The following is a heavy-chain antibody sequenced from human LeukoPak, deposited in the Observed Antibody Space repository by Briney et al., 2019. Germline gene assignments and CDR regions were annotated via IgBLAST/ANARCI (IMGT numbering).Heavy chain of an antibody. CDR3: AKARYCSSTSCYWDY. V-gene: IGHV3-9*03. Sequence: GGSLRLSRAASGFTFDDYAMHWVRQAPGKGLEWVSGISWNSGSIGYADSVKGRFTISRDNAKNSLYLQMNSLRAEDMALYYCAKARYCSSTSCYWDYWGQGTLVTVSS. CDR2: ISWNSGSI. D-gene: IGHD2-2*01. J-gene: IGHJ4*02. CDR1: GFTFDDYA.